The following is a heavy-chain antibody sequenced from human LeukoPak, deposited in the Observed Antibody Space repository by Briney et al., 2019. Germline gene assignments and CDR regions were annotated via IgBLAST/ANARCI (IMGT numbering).Heavy chain of an antibody. CDR3: ARDRPTTVVTLAFDI. D-gene: IGHD4-23*01. Sequence: KFQGRVTITRDTSASTAYMELSSLRSEDTAVYYCARDRPTTVVTLAFDIWGQGTMVTVSS. V-gene: IGHV1-3*01. J-gene: IGHJ3*02.